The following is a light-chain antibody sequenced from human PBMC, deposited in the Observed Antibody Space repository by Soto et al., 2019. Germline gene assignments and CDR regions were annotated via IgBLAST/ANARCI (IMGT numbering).Light chain of an antibody. CDR2: DND. CDR1: SSNIWNNY. V-gene: IGLV1-51*01. CDR3: ATWDRSLSAGV. J-gene: IGLJ2*01. Sequence: QSVLTQPPSVSAAPGQKVTISCSGSSSNIWNNYVSWYQQFPEAAPRLLMYDNDKRPSGIPDRFSGSKSGTSATLAITGLQTGDEADYYCATWDRSLSAGVFGGGTKLTVL.